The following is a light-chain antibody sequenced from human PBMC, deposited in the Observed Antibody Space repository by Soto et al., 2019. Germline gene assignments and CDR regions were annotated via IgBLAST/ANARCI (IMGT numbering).Light chain of an antibody. CDR1: SSDVGVYNF. J-gene: IGLJ2*01. Sequence: QSALTQPPSASGSPGQSVTISCTGASSDVGVYNFVSWYQHHPGKAPRLMIYDVTQRPSGVPDRFSGSKSGNTASLTVSGLQVDDEAYYYCSSYAGSSIPVAFGGGTKLTVL. CDR2: DVT. CDR3: SSYAGSSIPVA. V-gene: IGLV2-8*01.